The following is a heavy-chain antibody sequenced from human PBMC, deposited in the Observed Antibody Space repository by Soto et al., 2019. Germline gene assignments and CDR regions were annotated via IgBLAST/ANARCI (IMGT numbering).Heavy chain of an antibody. J-gene: IGHJ5*02. Sequence: GGSLRLSCAASGFTFSSYSMNWVRQAPGKGLEWVSYISSSSSTIYYADSVKGRFTISRDNAKNSLYLQMNSLRAEDTAVYYCARDKRLWFGELNWFDPWGQGTLVTVSS. V-gene: IGHV3-48*01. D-gene: IGHD3-10*01. CDR2: ISSSSSTI. CDR1: GFTFSSYS. CDR3: ARDKRLWFGELNWFDP.